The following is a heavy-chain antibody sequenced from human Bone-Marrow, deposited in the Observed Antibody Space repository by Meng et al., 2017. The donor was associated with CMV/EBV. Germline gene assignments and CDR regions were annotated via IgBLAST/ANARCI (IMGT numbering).Heavy chain of an antibody. J-gene: IGHJ4*02. V-gene: IGHV4-39*02. CDR3: ARLDPWLQVDY. CDR1: GASITNEGFY. CDR2: ISYSGNT. Sequence: SGTLSLPCSVSGASITNEGFYWGWIRQPPGKGLVWIGAISYSGNTFYNPSLKSRVTVSADTSKNHFSLSLTSVTAADTAIFYCARLDPWLQVDYWGQGTLVTVSS. D-gene: IGHD5-12*01.